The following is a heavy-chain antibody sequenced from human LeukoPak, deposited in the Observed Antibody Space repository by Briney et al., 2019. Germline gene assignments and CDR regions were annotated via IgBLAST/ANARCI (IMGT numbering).Heavy chain of an antibody. D-gene: IGHD1-7*01. CDR2: IYHSGST. CDR3: ARHRGTSLGAFDI. J-gene: IGHJ3*02. Sequence: SETLSLTCAVSGYSISSGYYWGWIRQPPGKGLEWIGSIYHSGSTYYNPSLKSRVTISVDTSKNQFSLKLSSVTAADTAVYYCARHRGTSLGAFDIWGQGTMVTVSS. CDR1: GYSISSGYY. V-gene: IGHV4-38-2*01.